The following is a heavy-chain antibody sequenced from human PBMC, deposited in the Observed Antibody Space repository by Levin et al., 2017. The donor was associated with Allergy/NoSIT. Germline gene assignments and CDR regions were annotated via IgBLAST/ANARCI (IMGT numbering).Heavy chain of an antibody. Sequence: AGGSLRLSCAASGFTFSSYAMHWVRQAPGKGLEWVAVISYDGSNKYYADSVKGRFTISRDNSKNTLYLQMNSLRAEDTAVYYCARDSCGTSCYGAAWFDPWGQGTLVTVSS. V-gene: IGHV3-30-3*01. CDR1: GFTFSSYA. CDR2: ISYDGSNK. J-gene: IGHJ5*02. D-gene: IGHD2-2*01. CDR3: ARDSCGTSCYGAAWFDP.